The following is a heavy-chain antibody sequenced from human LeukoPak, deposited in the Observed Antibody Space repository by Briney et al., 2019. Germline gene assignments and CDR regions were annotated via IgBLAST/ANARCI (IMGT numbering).Heavy chain of an antibody. CDR1: GGSISIYY. Sequence: KSSETLSLTCTVSGGSISIYYWNWIRQPAGKGLEWIGRIFTSGITNYDPSLKSRVTMSVDTSKNQFSLKLSSVTAADTAVYYCARHSSGWLDYWGQGTLVTVSS. J-gene: IGHJ4*02. CDR3: ARHSSGWLDY. CDR2: IFTSGIT. V-gene: IGHV4-4*07. D-gene: IGHD6-19*01.